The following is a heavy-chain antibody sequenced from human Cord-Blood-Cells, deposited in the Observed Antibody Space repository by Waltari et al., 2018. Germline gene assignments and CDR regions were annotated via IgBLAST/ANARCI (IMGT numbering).Heavy chain of an antibody. V-gene: IGHV3-30-3*01. Sequence: QVQLVESGGGVVQPGRSLRLSCAASGFTFSSYAMHRVRQAPGHGLEWVEVISYDGSNKYYADSVKGRFTISRDNSKNTLYLQMNSLRAEDTAVYYCARGTYCSSTSCYGPSFDYWGQGTLVTVSS. J-gene: IGHJ4*02. CDR1: GFTFSSYA. D-gene: IGHD2-2*01. CDR2: ISYDGSNK. CDR3: ARGTYCSSTSCYGPSFDY.